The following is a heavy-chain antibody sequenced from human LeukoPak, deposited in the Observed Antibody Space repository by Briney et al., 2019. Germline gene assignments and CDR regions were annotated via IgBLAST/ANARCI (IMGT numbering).Heavy chain of an antibody. J-gene: IGHJ6*03. D-gene: IGHD6-19*01. V-gene: IGHV1-69*05. CDR3: ASMEAVAGYYYYYYMDV. Sequence: SVKVSCKASGGAFSSYAISWVRQAPGQGLEWMGGIIPIFGTANYAQKFQGRVTITTDESTSTAYMELSSLRSEDTAVYYCASMEAVAGYYYYYYMDVWGKGTTVTVSS. CDR1: GGAFSSYA. CDR2: IIPIFGTA.